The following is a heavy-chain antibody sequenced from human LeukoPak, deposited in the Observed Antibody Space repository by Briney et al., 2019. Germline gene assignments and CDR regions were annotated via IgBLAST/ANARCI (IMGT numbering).Heavy chain of an antibody. V-gene: IGHV3-23*01. CDR2: ISVRGDGT. D-gene: IGHD2-21*02. Sequence: PGGSLRLSCAASGFTFSTYAMNWVRQAPGKGLEWVSVISVRGDGTFYADSVKGRFSISRDTSKSTLSLQMNSLRAEDTAVYYCAKARGFAVVTAIDSWGQGTLVTVSS. J-gene: IGHJ4*02. CDR3: AKARGFAVVTAIDS. CDR1: GFTFSTYA.